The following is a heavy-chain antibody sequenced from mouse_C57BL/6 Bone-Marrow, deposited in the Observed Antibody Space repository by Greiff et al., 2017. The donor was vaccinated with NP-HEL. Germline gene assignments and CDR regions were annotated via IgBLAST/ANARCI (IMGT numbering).Heavy chain of an antibody. CDR1: GYAFSSYW. Sequence: VQLQQSGAELVKPGASVKISCKASGYAFSSYWMNWVKQRPGKGLEWIGQIYPGDGDTNYNGKFKGKATLTADKSSSTAYMQLSSLTSEDSAVYFCARSRQLSPVYYAMDYWGQGTSVTVSS. J-gene: IGHJ4*01. D-gene: IGHD3-2*02. V-gene: IGHV1-80*01. CDR2: IYPGDGDT. CDR3: ARSRQLSPVYYAMDY.